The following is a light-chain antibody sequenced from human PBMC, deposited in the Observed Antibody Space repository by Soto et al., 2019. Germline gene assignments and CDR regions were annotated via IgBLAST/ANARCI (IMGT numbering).Light chain of an antibody. CDR1: QSVSSY. Sequence: ELDHSPPTLTLKQRKRATHSCRASQSVSSYLAWYQQKPGQAPRLLIYDASNRATGIPARSSGSVSVTDFTLSFSRLDPEDFAVYYCQQRSNWRITFGQGTRLEI. CDR2: DAS. V-gene: IGKV3-11*01. CDR3: QQRSNWRIT. J-gene: IGKJ5*01.